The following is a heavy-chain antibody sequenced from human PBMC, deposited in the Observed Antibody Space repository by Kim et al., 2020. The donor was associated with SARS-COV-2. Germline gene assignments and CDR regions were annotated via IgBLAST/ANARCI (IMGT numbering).Heavy chain of an antibody. CDR3: ARVICSSTSCYVHWFDP. Sequence: LKRRVTISVDTSKNQFSRKLSSVTAADTAVYYCARVICSSTSCYVHWFDPWGQGTLVPVSS. V-gene: IGHV4-31*02. J-gene: IGHJ5*02. D-gene: IGHD2-2*01.